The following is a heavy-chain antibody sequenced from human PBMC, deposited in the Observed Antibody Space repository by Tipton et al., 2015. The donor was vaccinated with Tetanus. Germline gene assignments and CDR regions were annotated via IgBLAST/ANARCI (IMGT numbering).Heavy chain of an antibody. V-gene: IGHV4-39*01. J-gene: IGHJ5*02. D-gene: IGHD2-8*01. Sequence: TLSLTCTVSGGSISSSSYYWGWIRQPPGKGLEWIGSIYYSGSTYYNPSLKSRVTISVDTSKNQFSLKLSSVTAADTAVYYCARRSLGVTNNWFDPWGQGTQVTVSS. CDR1: GGSISSSSYY. CDR3: ARRSLGVTNNWFDP. CDR2: IYYSGST.